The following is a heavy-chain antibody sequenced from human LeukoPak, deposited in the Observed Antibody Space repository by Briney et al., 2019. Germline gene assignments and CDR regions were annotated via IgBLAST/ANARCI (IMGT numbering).Heavy chain of an antibody. CDR1: GFTFRSYA. CDR3: ARLLRVPATAISGGFDY. J-gene: IGHJ4*02. Sequence: GGSLTLSCAPSGFTFRSYAMHWVRQAPGKGREWVAVISYDGNNKYYADSVKGRFTTSRDSSKNTLYLQVNSLRAEDTAVYHCARLLRVPATAISGGFDYWGQGTLVTVSS. V-gene: IGHV3-30-3*01. CDR2: ISYDGNNK. D-gene: IGHD2-2*01.